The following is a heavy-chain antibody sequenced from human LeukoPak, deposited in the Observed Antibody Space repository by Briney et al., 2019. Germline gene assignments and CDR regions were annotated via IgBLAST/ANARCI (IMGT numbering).Heavy chain of an antibody. CDR1: GFTFSTYW. J-gene: IGHJ4*02. CDR3: ARHLWFGELSSLDY. D-gene: IGHD3-10*01. CDR2: IKQDGSAT. Sequence: PGGSLRLSCIASGFTFSTYWMSWVRQAPGKGLEWVANIKQDGSATYYVDSVKGRFTISRDNAKNSLYLQMNSLRDEDTAVYYCARHLWFGELSSLDYWGQGTLVTVPS. V-gene: IGHV3-7*01.